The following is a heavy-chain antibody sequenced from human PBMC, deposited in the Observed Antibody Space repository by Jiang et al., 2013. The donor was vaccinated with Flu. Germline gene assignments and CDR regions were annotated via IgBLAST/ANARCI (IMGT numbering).Heavy chain of an antibody. D-gene: IGHD6-19*01. J-gene: IGHJ4*02. Sequence: SKNSAAWNWIRQSPSRGLEWLGRTYYRSQWYNDYAVSVKSRITINPDTSKNQFSLQLNSVTPEDTAVYYCARDTVIAVAGYYFDYWGQGTLVTVSS. V-gene: IGHV6-1*01. CDR3: ARDTVIAVAGYYFDY. CDR1: SKNSAA. CDR2: TYYRSQWYN.